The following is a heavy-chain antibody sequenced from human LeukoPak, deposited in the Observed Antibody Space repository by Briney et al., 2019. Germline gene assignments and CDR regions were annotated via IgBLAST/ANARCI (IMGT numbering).Heavy chain of an antibody. CDR2: MWYDGSKD. V-gene: IGHV3-33*06. J-gene: IGHJ4*02. CDR1: GFSFSTYG. CDR3: AKDRETYEYTFDY. Sequence: GKSLRLSCEASGFSFSTYGIHWVCQPPAKGLEWEAVMWYDGSKDYYADSVKGRFTISRDTSKNTLYLQMNNLRAEDTAVYYCAKDRETYEYTFDYWGQGTLVTVSS. D-gene: IGHD3-16*01.